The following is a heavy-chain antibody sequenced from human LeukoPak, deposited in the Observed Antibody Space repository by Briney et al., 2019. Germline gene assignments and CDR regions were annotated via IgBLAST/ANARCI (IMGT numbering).Heavy chain of an antibody. CDR3: AREPYGSWSYIPGYDWFDP. J-gene: IGHJ5*02. D-gene: IGHD3-10*01. V-gene: IGHV3-48*01. Sequence: PGGSLRLSCAASGFTFSSYSMSWVRQAPGKGLEWVSYISTSSSTIYYADSVKGRFTISRDNAKNSLYLQMNSLRAEDTAVYYCAREPYGSWSYIPGYDWFDPWGQGTLVTVSS. CDR1: GFTFSSYS. CDR2: ISTSSSTI.